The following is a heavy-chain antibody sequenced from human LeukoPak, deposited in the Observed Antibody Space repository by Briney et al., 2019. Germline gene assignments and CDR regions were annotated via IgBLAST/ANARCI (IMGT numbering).Heavy chain of an antibody. CDR3: ARWVAVRFDP. V-gene: IGHV4-38-2*02. Sequence: SETLSLTXTVSGYSIGSGYYWGWIREPPGKGLERIGSIYHSGSTYYNPSLKSRVTISVDTSKNQFSLKLSSVTAADTAVYYCARWVAVRFDPWGQGTLVTVSS. D-gene: IGHD2-15*01. CDR1: GYSIGSGYY. J-gene: IGHJ5*02. CDR2: IYHSGST.